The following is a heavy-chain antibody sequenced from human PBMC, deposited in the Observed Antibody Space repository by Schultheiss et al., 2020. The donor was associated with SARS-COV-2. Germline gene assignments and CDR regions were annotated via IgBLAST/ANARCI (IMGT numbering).Heavy chain of an antibody. V-gene: IGHV3-23*01. CDR3: AKDAKQQLVAECFDY. CDR2: ISGSGGST. Sequence: GGSLRLSCAASRFTFSSYAMSWVRQAPGKGLEWVSAISGSGGSTYYADSVKGRFTISRDNSKNTLYLQMNSLRAEDTAVYYCAKDAKQQLVAECFDYWGQGTLVTVSS. D-gene: IGHD6-13*01. J-gene: IGHJ4*02. CDR1: RFTFSSYA.